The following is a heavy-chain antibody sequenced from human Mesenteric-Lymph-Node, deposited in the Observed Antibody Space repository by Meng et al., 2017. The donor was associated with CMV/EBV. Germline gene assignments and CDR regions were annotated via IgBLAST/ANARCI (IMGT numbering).Heavy chain of an antibody. CDR3: AKGPFNDYGDYEAGYYYYYYGMDV. Sequence: MSWVRQAPGKGLEWVSAISGSGGSTYYADSVKGRFTISRDNSKNTLYLQMNSLRAEDTAVYYCAKGPFNDYGDYEAGYYYYYYGMDVWGQGTTVTVSS. V-gene: IGHV3-23*01. J-gene: IGHJ6*02. D-gene: IGHD4-17*01. CDR2: ISGSGGST.